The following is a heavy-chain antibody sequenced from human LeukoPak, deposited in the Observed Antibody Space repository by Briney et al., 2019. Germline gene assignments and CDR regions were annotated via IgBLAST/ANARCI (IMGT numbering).Heavy chain of an antibody. J-gene: IGHJ4*02. V-gene: IGHV4-61*02. D-gene: IGHD4-23*01. Sequence: PSETLSLTCTVSGGSISSGSDYWSWIRQPAGKGLEWIGRIYTSGSTNYNPSLKSRVTISVETSKNQFSLKLSSVTAADTAVYYCARESIHDYGGNLKDYWGQGTLVTVSS. CDR1: GGSISSGSDY. CDR2: IYTSGST. CDR3: ARESIHDYGGNLKDY.